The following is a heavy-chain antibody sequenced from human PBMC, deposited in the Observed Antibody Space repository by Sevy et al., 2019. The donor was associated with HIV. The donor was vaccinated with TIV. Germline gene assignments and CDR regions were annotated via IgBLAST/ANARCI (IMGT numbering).Heavy chain of an antibody. CDR2: ISAYNGNT. CDR1: GYTFTSYG. CDR3: ARVFTMVRGVLQRGYDY. Sequence: ASVKVSCKASGYTFTSYGISWVRQAPGQGLEWTGWISAYNGNTNYAQKLQGRVTMTTDTSTSTAYMELRSLRSDDTAVYYCARVFTMVRGVLQRGYDYWGQGTLVTVSS. V-gene: IGHV1-18*04. J-gene: IGHJ4*02. D-gene: IGHD3-10*01.